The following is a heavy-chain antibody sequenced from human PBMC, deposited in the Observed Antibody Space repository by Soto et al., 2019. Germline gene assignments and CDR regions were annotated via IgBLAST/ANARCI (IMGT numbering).Heavy chain of an antibody. Sequence: SETLSLTCTVSGGSISSYYWSWIRQPPGKGLEWIGCIYYSGSTNYNPSLKSRVTISVDTSKNQFSLKLSSVTAADTAVYYCARDRRRIAARPGVSWFDPWGQGTLVTVSS. V-gene: IGHV4-59*01. CDR2: IYYSGST. J-gene: IGHJ5*02. CDR3: ARDRRRIAARPGVSWFDP. CDR1: GGSISSYY. D-gene: IGHD6-6*01.